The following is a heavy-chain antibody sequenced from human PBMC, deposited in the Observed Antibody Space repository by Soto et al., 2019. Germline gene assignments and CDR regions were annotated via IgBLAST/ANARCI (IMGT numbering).Heavy chain of an antibody. V-gene: IGHV1-2*02. CDR2: INAHSGGT. D-gene: IGHD6-6*01. J-gene: IGHJ5*02. CDR1: GFSFTGYY. CDR3: AKDLTRQLAYWLDP. Sequence: ASVKVSCKASGFSFTGYYVHWLRQAPGQGLEWMGWINAHSGGTEYAQKFQGRVTLTRDTSIATAYLTLTSLTSDDTALYYCAKDLTRQLAYWLDPWGQGTQVTVSS.